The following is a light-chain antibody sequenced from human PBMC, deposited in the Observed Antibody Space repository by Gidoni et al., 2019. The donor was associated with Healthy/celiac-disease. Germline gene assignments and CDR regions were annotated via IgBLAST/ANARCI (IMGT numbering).Light chain of an antibody. CDR3: QQYNNWPPYS. CDR2: GAS. V-gene: IGKV3-15*01. Sequence: EIVMTQSPATLSVSPGDRATLSCMARQRVSTNLAWYKQQPGQAPRLLIYGASTRATGIPARFSGSGSGTEFTFTISCLQSEDCAVYYCQQYNNWPPYSFGQGTKLEIK. CDR1: QRVSTN. J-gene: IGKJ2*03.